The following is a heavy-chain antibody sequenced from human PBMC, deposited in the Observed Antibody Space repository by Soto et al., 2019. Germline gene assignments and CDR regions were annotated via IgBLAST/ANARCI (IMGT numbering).Heavy chain of an antibody. CDR1: GFTFNKYT. J-gene: IGHJ4*02. CDR2: IDGGGGSK. D-gene: IGHD3-3*02. Sequence: EVQLLESGGGVAQPGGSLRLSCAASGFTFNKYTMTWVRQAPGEGLVWVATIDGGGGSKCYTDSVKGRCTISRENPENTFGLQTNSPREEDTAVYYCENRGLACLGNVASPFDYRGTGTLVTVSS. CDR3: ENRGLACLGNVASPFDY. V-gene: IGHV3-23*01.